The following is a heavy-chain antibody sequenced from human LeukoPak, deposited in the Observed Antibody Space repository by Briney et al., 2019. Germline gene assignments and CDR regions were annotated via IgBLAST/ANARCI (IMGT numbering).Heavy chain of an antibody. D-gene: IGHD1-1*01. CDR1: GGSFSGYY. V-gene: IGHV4-34*01. J-gene: IGHJ4*02. CDR2: INHSGST. Sequence: SETLSPTCAVYGGSFSGYYWSWIRQPPGKGLEWIGEINHSGSTNYNPSLKSRVTISVDTSKNQFSLKLSSVTAADTAVYYCARRKLERGEIDYWGQGTLVTVSS. CDR3: ARRKLERGEIDY.